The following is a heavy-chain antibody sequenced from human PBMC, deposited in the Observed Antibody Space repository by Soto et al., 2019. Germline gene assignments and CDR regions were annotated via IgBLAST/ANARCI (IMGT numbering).Heavy chain of an antibody. J-gene: IGHJ3*02. CDR1: GGSISSSSYY. Sequence: SETLSLTCTVSGGSISSSSYYWGWIRQPPGKGLEWIGSIYYSGSTYYNPSLKSRVTISVDTSKNQFSLKLSSVTAADTAVYYCANSFGSFHSEGGFDIWGQGTMVTVSS. D-gene: IGHD2-15*01. V-gene: IGHV4-39*01. CDR2: IYYSGST. CDR3: ANSFGSFHSEGGFDI.